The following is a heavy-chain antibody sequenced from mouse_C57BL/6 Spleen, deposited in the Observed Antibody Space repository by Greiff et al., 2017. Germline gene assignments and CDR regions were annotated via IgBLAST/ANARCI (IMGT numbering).Heavy chain of an antibody. J-gene: IGHJ2*01. CDR3: ARGPSTVVARDRYFDY. D-gene: IGHD1-1*01. Sequence: QVQLQQPGAELVRPGTSVKLSCKASGYTFTSYWMHWVKQRPGQGLEWIGVIDPSDSYTNYNQKFKGKATLTVDTSSSTAYMQLSSLTSEDSAVYYCARGPSTVVARDRYFDYWGQGTTLTVSS. CDR1: GYTFTSYW. CDR2: IDPSDSYT. V-gene: IGHV1-59*01.